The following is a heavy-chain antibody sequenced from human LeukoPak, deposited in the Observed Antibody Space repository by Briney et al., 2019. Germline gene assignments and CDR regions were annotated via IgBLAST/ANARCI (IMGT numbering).Heavy chain of an antibody. J-gene: IGHJ3*02. V-gene: IGHV3-74*01. CDR3: ARDRSSGWYLDAFDI. Sequence: HPGGSLRLSCAASGFTFSNYWMHWVRQAPGKGLVWVSRINSDGSNTRYADSVKGRFTISRDNAKNTLYLQMNSLRAEDTAVYYCARDRSSGWYLDAFDIWGQGTMVTVSS. CDR1: GFTFSNYW. D-gene: IGHD6-19*01. CDR2: INSDGSNT.